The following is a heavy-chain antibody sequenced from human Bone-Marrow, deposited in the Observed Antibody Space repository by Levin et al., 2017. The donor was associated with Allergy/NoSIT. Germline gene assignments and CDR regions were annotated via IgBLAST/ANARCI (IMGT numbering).Heavy chain of an antibody. V-gene: IGHV1-2*02. D-gene: IGHD7-27*01. Sequence: ASVKVSCKASGYDFTGHCFHWVRRAPGQGLEWMGWINPHSGITKFAPKFQGRVTLTTDTPTTTAYMELMSLTTDDTAMFYCARDLAKWGDVSPDVRSDFFDIWGQGTMVSVSS. CDR3: ARDLAKWGDVSPDVRSDFFDI. CDR2: INPHSGIT. CDR1: GYDFTGHC. J-gene: IGHJ3*02.